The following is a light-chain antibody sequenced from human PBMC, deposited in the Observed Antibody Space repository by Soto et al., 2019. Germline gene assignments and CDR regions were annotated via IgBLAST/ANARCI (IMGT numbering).Light chain of an antibody. J-gene: IGKJ1*01. CDR3: QQYNSYLWT. CDR2: DAS. V-gene: IGKV1-5*01. CDR1: QSISSW. Sequence: DIQMTQSPSTLSASVGDRVTITCRASQSISSWLAWYQQKPGKAPKLLIYDASSLESGVPSRFSGSGSGTEFTLTISSLQPDDFAAYYCQQYNSYLWTFGQGTKVELK.